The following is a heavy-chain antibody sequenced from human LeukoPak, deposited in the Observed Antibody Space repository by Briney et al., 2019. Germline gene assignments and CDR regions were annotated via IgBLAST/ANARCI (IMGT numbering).Heavy chain of an antibody. V-gene: IGHV1-3*01. CDR1: GYTFTSYA. CDR2: INAGNGNT. Sequence: GASVKVSCKASGYTFTSYAMHWVRQAPGQRLEWMGWINAGNGNTKYSQKFQGRVTITRDTSASTAYMELSSLRSEDTAVYYCARDPVTAIYYGMDVWGQGTTVTVSS. D-gene: IGHD2-21*02. CDR3: ARDPVTAIYYGMDV. J-gene: IGHJ6*02.